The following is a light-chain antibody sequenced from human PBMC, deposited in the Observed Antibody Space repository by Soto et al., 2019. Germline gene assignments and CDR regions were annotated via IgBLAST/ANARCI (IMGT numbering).Light chain of an antibody. Sequence: QSVLTQPPSASGSPGQSVTISCTGTSSDVGGYNSVSWYQQHPGKAPKLMIYEVNKRHSGVPDRFSASKSDSTASLTVSGLQAEDEAHYYCSSYAGSKNLVFGGGTKLTVL. CDR2: EVN. V-gene: IGLV2-8*01. CDR3: SSYAGSKNLV. J-gene: IGLJ2*01. CDR1: SSDVGGYNS.